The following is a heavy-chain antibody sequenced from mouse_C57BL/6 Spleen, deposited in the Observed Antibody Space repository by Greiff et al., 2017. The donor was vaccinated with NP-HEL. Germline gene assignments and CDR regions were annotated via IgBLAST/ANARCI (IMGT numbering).Heavy chain of an antibody. CDR2: IDPNSGGT. D-gene: IGHD1-1*01. V-gene: IGHV1-72*01. CDR3: ARSGGTVVATDYAMDY. J-gene: IGHJ4*01. CDR1: GYTFTSYW. Sequence: VQLQQPGAELVKPGASVKLSCKASGYTFTSYWMHWVKQRPGRGLEWIGRIDPNSGGTKYNEKFKSKATLTVDKPSSTAYMQLSSLTSEDSAVYYCARSGGTVVATDYAMDYWGQGTSVTVSS.